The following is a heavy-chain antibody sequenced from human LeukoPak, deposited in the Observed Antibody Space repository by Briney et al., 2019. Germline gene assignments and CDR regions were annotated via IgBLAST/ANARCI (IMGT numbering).Heavy chain of an antibody. J-gene: IGHJ6*02. D-gene: IGHD4-23*01. V-gene: IGHV1-69*04. CDR3: AREGSYGGNSGFYGMAI. CDR2: IIPILGIA. Sequence: ASVKVSCKASGGTFNRNAITWVRQAPGQGLEWMGRIIPILGIANYAQKFQGRVTITADRSTSTAYMEVSSLRSEDTAVYYCAREGSYGGNSGFYGMAIWGQGTTVTVSS. CDR1: GGTFNRNA.